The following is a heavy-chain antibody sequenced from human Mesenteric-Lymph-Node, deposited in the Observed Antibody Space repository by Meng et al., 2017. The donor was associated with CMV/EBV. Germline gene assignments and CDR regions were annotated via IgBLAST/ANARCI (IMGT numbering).Heavy chain of an antibody. J-gene: IGHJ6*02. Sequence: GESLKISCAASGFTFSSYAMHWVRQAPGKGLEWVAVISYDGSNKYYADSVKGRFTISSDNSKNTLSLQMNSLRAEDTAVYYCARVAGELPKGNYGMDVWGQGTTVTVSS. CDR2: ISYDGSNK. CDR1: GFTFSSYA. D-gene: IGHD1-7*01. V-gene: IGHV3-30-3*01. CDR3: ARVAGELPKGNYGMDV.